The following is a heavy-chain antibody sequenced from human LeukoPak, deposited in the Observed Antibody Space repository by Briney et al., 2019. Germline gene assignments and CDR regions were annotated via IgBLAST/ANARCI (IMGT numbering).Heavy chain of an antibody. CDR1: GYTFTSYD. V-gene: IGHV1-8*01. Sequence: ASVKVSCKASGYTFTSYDINWVRQATGQGLEWMGWINPNSGNTGYAQKFQGRVTMTRNTSISTAYMELSSLRSEDTAVYYCARGPGGWGFFDYWGQGTLVAVSS. CDR2: INPNSGNT. CDR3: ARGPGGWGFFDY. D-gene: IGHD6-19*01. J-gene: IGHJ4*02.